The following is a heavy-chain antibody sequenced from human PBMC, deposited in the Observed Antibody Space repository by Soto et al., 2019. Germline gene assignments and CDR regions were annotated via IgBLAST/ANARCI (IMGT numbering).Heavy chain of an antibody. V-gene: IGHV3-13*01. CDR2: IGSGGDT. CDR1: GFTLSSYD. D-gene: IGHD3-9*01. CDR3: TRKTPPTGMEV. J-gene: IGHJ6*02. Sequence: EVQLVESGGGLVQPGGSLRLSCAASGFTLSSYDIHWVRQATGEGLAWVSGIGSGGDTHYADSVKGRFIISREDGKNSLYLQMNNLRVGDTAVYYCTRKTPPTGMEVWGQWGHGHRLL.